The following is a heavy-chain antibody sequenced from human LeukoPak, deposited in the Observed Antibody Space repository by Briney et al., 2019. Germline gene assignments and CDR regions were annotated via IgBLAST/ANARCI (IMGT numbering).Heavy chain of an antibody. V-gene: IGHV4-39*07. D-gene: IGHD2-2*01. CDR1: GGSISSSSYY. CDR2: IYYSGST. CDR3: ASLYCSSTSCYFDY. Sequence: PSETLSLTCTVSGGSISSSSYYWGWIRQPPGKGLEWIGSIYYSGSTYYNPSLKSRVAISVDTSKNQFSLRLSSVTAADTAVFYCASLYCSSTSCYFDYWGQGALLTVSS. J-gene: IGHJ4*02.